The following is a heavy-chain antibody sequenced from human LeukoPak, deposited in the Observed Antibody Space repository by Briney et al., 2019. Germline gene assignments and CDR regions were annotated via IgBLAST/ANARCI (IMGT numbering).Heavy chain of an antibody. CDR1: GGSISSGDYY. V-gene: IGHV4-30-4*01. D-gene: IGHD3-9*01. CDR3: ARAWLYDILTGYHEPFDY. Sequence: SQTLSLTCTVSGGSISSGDYYWSWIRQPPGKGLEWIGEINHSGSTNYNPSLKSRVTISVDTSKNQFSLKLSSVTAADTAVYYCARAWLYDILTGYHEPFDYWGQGTLVTVSS. CDR2: INHSGST. J-gene: IGHJ4*02.